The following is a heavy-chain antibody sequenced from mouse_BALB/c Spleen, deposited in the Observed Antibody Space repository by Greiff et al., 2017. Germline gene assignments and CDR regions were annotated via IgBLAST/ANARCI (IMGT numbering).Heavy chain of an antibody. CDR3: ARWYDGPYYAMDY. CDR1: GFNIKDTY. D-gene: IGHD2-3*01. CDR2: IDPANGNT. Sequence: SGAELVKPGASVKLSCTASGFNIKDTYMHWVKQRPEQGLEWIGRIDPANGNTKYDPKFQGKATITADTSSNTAYLQLSSLTSEDTAVYYCARWYDGPYYAMDYWGQGTSVTVSS. V-gene: IGHV14-3*02. J-gene: IGHJ4*01.